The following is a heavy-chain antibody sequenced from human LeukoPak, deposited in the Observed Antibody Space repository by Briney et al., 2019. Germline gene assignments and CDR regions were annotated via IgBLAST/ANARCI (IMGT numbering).Heavy chain of an antibody. V-gene: IGHV3-23*01. D-gene: IGHD1-1*01. CDR2: ISLGGSVT. CDR3: AKALEPPFWFDY. CDR1: GFTFSSYA. Sequence: GGSLRPSCAASGFTFSSYAMSWVRQAPGKGLDWVSAISLGGSVTYNADSVKGRFTIFRDNSKNTLYLQVNSLRVEDTAIYYCAKALEPPFWFDYWGQGTLVTVSS. J-gene: IGHJ4*02.